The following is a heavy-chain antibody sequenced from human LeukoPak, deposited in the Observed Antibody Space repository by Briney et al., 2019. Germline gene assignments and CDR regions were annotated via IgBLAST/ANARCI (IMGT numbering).Heavy chain of an antibody. Sequence: PGGSLRLSCAASGFTFSSYSMNWVRQAPGKGLEWVSSIGSSSSYIYYADSVKGRFTISRDNAKNSLYLQMNSLRAEDTAVYYCARDDENYGSGSYYNVFSYWGQGTLVTISS. J-gene: IGHJ4*02. V-gene: IGHV3-21*01. CDR3: ARDDENYGSGSYYNVFSY. CDR2: IGSSSSYI. CDR1: GFTFSSYS. D-gene: IGHD3-10*01.